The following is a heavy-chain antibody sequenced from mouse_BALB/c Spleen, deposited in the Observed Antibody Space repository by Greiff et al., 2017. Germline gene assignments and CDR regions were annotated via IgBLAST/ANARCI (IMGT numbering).Heavy chain of an antibody. CDR3: ARALRKGFDY. CDR1: GFNIKDTS. J-gene: IGHJ2*01. Sequence: EVQLQQSGAELVKPGASVKLSCTASGFNIKDTSMHWVKQRPEQGLEWIGRIDPANGNTKYDPKFQGKATITADTSSNTAYLQLSSLTSEDTAVYYCARALRKGFDYWGQGTTLTVSS. CDR2: IDPANGNT. V-gene: IGHV14-3*02. D-gene: IGHD1-1*01.